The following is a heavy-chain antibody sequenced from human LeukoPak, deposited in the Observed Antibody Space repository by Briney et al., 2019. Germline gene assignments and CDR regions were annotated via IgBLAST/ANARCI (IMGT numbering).Heavy chain of an antibody. CDR3: ASRQSYTGYNY. V-gene: IGHV3-48*03. J-gene: IGHJ4*02. CDR1: GFTFSSYE. D-gene: IGHD5-24*01. Sequence: GGCVRLSCAASGFTFSSYEMNWVRQAPGKGLEWVSYIITSGSTIHYADSVKGRFTFSRDTVKNSVYLQMDSLRAEDTAVYYCASRQSYTGYNYWGQGTLVTVSS. CDR2: IITSGSTI.